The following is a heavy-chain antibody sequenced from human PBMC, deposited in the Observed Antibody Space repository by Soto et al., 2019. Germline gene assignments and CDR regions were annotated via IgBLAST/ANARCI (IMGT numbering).Heavy chain of an antibody. J-gene: IGHJ4*02. CDR2: ISGSGGST. CDR1: WFTFCSYS. V-gene: IGHV3-23*01. CDR3: AKARGGELLLAY. Sequence: TGGSLRLSCADPWFTFCSYSLSWVPQAPGKGLEWVSAISGSGGSTYYADSVKGRFTISRDNSKNTLYLQMNSLRAEDTAVYYCAKARGGELLLAYWGQGTLVTVSS. D-gene: IGHD3-10*01.